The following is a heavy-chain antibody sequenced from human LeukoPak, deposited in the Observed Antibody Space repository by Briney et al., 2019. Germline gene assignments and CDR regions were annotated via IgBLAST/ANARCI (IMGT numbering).Heavy chain of an antibody. CDR1: GYTFTIYG. CDR2: ISAYNGNK. Sequence: GAAVTVSFKACGYTFTIYGISWVRQAPGQGLEWLGWISAYNGNKKYVQKFQDRVTINTDTSTSTAYMELRSLRSDDTAVYYCARASHTIFAVAPYFFDYWGQGTLVTVSS. CDR3: ARASHTIFAVAPYFFDY. V-gene: IGHV1-18*01. J-gene: IGHJ4*02. D-gene: IGHD3-3*01.